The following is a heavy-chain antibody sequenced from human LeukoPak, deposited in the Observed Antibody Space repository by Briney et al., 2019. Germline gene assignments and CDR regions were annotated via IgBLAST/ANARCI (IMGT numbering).Heavy chain of an antibody. V-gene: IGHV3-23*01. CDR1: GFTFSSYA. CDR3: AKLLAAAGLYFDY. J-gene: IGHJ4*02. D-gene: IGHD6-13*01. Sequence: GGSLRLSCAASGFTFSSYAMSWVRQAPGKELEWVSAISGSGGSTYYADSVKGRFTISRDNSKNTLYLQMNSLRAEDTAVYYCAKLLAAAGLYFDYWAREPWSPSPQ. CDR2: ISGSGGST.